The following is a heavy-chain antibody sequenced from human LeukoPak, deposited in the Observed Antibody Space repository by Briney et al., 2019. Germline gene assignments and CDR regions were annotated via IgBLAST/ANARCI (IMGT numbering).Heavy chain of an antibody. CDR2: IFHNGNT. D-gene: IGHD5-18*01. Sequence: SETLSLTCTVSGYSISSDYYWGWIRQPPGKGLEWIGNIFHNGNTYYNPSLKSRVTMSIDTSKEQFSLKLRTATAADTAVYYCARIEDVTRGYNHAYYFDYWGQGTLVTVSS. J-gene: IGHJ4*02. CDR3: ARIEDVTRGYNHAYYFDY. CDR1: GYSISSDYY. V-gene: IGHV4-38-2*02.